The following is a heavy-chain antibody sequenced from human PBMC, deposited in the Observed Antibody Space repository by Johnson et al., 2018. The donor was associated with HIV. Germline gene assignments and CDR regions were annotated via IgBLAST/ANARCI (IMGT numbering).Heavy chain of an antibody. Sequence: QVQLVESGGGVVQPGRSLRLSCAASGFTFSSYAMHWVRQAPGKGLEWVALISYDGSNKYYSDSVKGRFTFFRDHSKNTLYLQMNSLRAEDTAVYYCARGGSGGGRGKEASENRGEGTMVTVSS. J-gene: IGHJ3*01. CDR3: ARGGSGGGRGKEASEN. D-gene: IGHD1-26*01. CDR2: ISYDGSNK. CDR1: GFTFSSYA. V-gene: IGHV3-30*04.